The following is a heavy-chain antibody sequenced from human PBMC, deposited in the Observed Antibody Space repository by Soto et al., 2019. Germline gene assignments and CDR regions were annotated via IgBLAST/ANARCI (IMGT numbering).Heavy chain of an antibody. D-gene: IGHD5-12*01. V-gene: IGHV4-59*01. Sequence: SETLSLTCTVSGGSISSYYWSWIRQPPGKGLEWIGYIYYSGSTNYNPSLKSRVTMTRDTSTSTVYMELSSLRSEDTAVYYCARDTYSGYQGYYYYGMDVWGQGTTVTVSS. J-gene: IGHJ6*02. CDR1: GGSISSYY. CDR3: ARDTYSGYQGYYYYGMDV. CDR2: IYYSGST.